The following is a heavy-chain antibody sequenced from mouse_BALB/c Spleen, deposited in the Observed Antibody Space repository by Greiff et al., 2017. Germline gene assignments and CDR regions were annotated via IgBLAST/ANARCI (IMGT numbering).Heavy chain of an antibody. CDR3: SYGNFDY. CDR2: IYPGGGYT. D-gene: IGHD2-1*01. V-gene: IGHV1-63*02. Sequence: QVQLKESGAELVRPGTSVKISCKASGYTFTNYWLGWVKQRPGHGLELIGDIYPGGGYTNYNEKFKGKATLTADTSSSTAYMQLSSLTSEDSAVYFCSYGNFDYWGQGTTLTVSS. CDR1: GYTFTNYW. J-gene: IGHJ2*01.